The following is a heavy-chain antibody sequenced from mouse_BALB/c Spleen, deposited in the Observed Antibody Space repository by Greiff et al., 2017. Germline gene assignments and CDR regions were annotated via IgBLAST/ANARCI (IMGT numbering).Heavy chain of an antibody. V-gene: IGHV6-6*01. CDR1: GFTFSDAW. CDR2: IRSKANIHAT. J-gene: IGHJ4*01. CDR3: TRRGLRLYAMDY. Sequence: EVMLVESGGGLVQPGGSMKLSCAASGFTFSDAWMDWVRQSPEKGLEWVAEIRSKANIHATYYAESVKGRFTISRDDSKSSVYLQMNSLRAEDTGIYYCTRRGLRLYAMDYWGQGTSVTVSS. D-gene: IGHD2-2*01.